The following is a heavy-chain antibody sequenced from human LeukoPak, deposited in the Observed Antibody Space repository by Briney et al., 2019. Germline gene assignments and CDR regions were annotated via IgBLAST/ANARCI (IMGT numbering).Heavy chain of an antibody. CDR3: AREYSSSWRPYYYGMDV. CDR2: IKQDGSEK. V-gene: IGHV3-7*01. J-gene: IGHJ6*02. D-gene: IGHD6-13*01. CDR1: GFTFSSYA. Sequence: PGGSLRLSCAASGFTFSSYAMSWVRQAPGKGLEWVANIKQDGSEKYYVDSVKGRFTISRDNAKNSLYLQMNSLRAEDTAVYYCAREYSSSWRPYYYGMDVWGQGTTVTVSS.